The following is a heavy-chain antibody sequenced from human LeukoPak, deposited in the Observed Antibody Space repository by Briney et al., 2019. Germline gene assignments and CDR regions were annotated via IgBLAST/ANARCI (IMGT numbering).Heavy chain of an antibody. CDR1: GFTFSDYY. V-gene: IGHV3-11*06. Sequence: GGSLRLSCAASGFTFSDYYMSWFRQAPGKGLECISYISGTSSDTNYADSVRGRYIISRDNVKNSLYLEMNSLRAEDTAVYYCTRMTRVPDNWGQGTLVTVSS. CDR3: TRMTRVPDN. J-gene: IGHJ4*02. CDR2: ISGTSSDT. D-gene: IGHD4-17*01.